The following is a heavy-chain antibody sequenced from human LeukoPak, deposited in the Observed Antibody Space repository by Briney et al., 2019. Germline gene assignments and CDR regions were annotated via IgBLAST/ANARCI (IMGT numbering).Heavy chain of an antibody. D-gene: IGHD3-10*01. V-gene: IGHV5-51*01. CDR2: IYPGDSKT. J-gene: IGHJ3*02. CDR1: GYSFTAYW. CDR3: AGRGSSTSDAVDI. Sequence: GESRKISCKASGYSFTAYWIGWLGQMPGKGLEWMGIIYPGDSKTSYSTSFQDQVLISADKSVSPTYLHWGSLQASDTARYYCAGRGSSTSDAVDIWGQGTMVTVS.